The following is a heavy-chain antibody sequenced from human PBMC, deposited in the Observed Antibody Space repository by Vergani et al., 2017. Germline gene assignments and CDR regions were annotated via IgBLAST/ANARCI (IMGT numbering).Heavy chain of an antibody. CDR1: GGSISSSSYY. CDR3: ARLSSLSVLRFLEWPRIDY. Sequence: QLQLQESGPGLVKPSETLSLTCTVSGGSISSSSYYWGWIRQPPGKGLEWIGSIYYSGSTYYNPSLKSRVTISVDTYKNQFSLKLSSVTAADTAVYYCARLSSLSVLRFLEWPRIDYWGQGTLVTVSS. D-gene: IGHD3-3*01. J-gene: IGHJ4*02. V-gene: IGHV4-39*01. CDR2: IYYSGST.